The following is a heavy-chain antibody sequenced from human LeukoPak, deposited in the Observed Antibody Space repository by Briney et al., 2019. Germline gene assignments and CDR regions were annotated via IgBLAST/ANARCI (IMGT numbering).Heavy chain of an antibody. J-gene: IGHJ4*02. D-gene: IGHD2-2*01. CDR3: ARQAGYCSSTSCYGPEYYFDY. Sequence: SETLSLTCTVSGGSISSYYWSWIRQPPGKGLEWIGYIYYSGSTNYNPSLKSRVTISVDTSKNQFSLKLSSVTAAGTAVYYCARQAGYCSSTSCYGPEYYFDYWGQGTLVTVSS. V-gene: IGHV4-59*08. CDR2: IYYSGST. CDR1: GGSISSYY.